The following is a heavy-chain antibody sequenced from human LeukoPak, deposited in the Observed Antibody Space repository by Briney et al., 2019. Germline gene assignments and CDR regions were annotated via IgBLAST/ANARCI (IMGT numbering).Heavy chain of an antibody. CDR1: GFTFSRYW. J-gene: IGHJ3*02. V-gene: IGHV3-7*01. CDR3: ARGGGYYPMNDAVDI. CDR2: IKQDGSAK. D-gene: IGHD3-22*01. Sequence: GGSLRLSCAASGFTFSRYWMIWLRQAPGKGLEWVANIKQDGSAKYYVDSVKGRFTISRDNSKNTLYLQMNSLRAEDTAVYYCARGGGYYPMNDAVDIWGQGTLVTVS.